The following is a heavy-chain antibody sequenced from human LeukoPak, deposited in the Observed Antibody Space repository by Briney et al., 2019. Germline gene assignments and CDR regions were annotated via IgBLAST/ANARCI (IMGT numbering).Heavy chain of an antibody. J-gene: IGHJ4*02. CDR1: GFTFSSYA. CDR3: ARGSRVAGLSLFDY. D-gene: IGHD6-19*01. CDR2: ISGSGGST. V-gene: IGHV3-23*01. Sequence: GGSLRLSCAASGFTFSSYAMSWVRQAPGKGPAWVSAISGSGGSTYYADSVKGRFTISRDNAKNTLYLQMNSLRAEDTAVYYCARGSRVAGLSLFDYWGQGTLVTVSS.